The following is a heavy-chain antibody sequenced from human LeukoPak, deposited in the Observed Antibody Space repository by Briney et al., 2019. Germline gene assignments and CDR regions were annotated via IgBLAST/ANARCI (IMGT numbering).Heavy chain of an antibody. CDR2: INPSSGGT. V-gene: IGHV1-2*02. CDR1: GYTFTHNY. D-gene: IGHD2-2*01. CDR3: TRGVGTSLFAD. J-gene: IGHJ4*02. Sequence: ASVKVSCKASGYTFTHNYIHWVRQAPGQGLEWMGWINPSSGGTNSAQRFQGRVTMTRDTSISTAYMDLSSLRSDDTAVYYCTRGVGTSLFADWGQGTLVTVSS.